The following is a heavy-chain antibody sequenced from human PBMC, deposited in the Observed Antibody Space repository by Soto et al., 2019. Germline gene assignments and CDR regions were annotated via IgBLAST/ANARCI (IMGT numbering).Heavy chain of an antibody. J-gene: IGHJ4*02. CDR2: IIPIFGTA. V-gene: IGHV1-69*13. D-gene: IGHD3-3*01. CDR3: ARDRRGRFLISEFDY. Sequence: SVKVSCKASGGTFSSYAISWVRQAPGQGLEWMGGIIPIFGTANYAQKFQGRVTITADESTSTAYMELSSLRSEDTAVYYCARDRRGRFLISEFDYWGQGTLVTVSS. CDR1: GGTFSSYA.